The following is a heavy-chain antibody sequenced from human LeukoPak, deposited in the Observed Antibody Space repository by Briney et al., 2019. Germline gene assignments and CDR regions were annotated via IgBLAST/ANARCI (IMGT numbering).Heavy chain of an antibody. D-gene: IGHD6-13*01. J-gene: IGHJ3*02. CDR1: GFTVSSNY. CDR3: AREGSSWYRDAFDI. CDR2: IYSGGST. V-gene: IGHV3-66*01. Sequence: GGSLRHSCSASGFTVSSNYMSWVRQAPGKGLEWVSVIYSGGSTYYADSVKGRFTISRDNSKNTLYLQMNSLRAEDTAVYYCAREGSSWYRDAFDIWGQGTTVTVSS.